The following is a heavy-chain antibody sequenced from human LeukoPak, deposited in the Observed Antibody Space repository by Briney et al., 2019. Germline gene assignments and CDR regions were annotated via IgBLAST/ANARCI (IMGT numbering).Heavy chain of an antibody. CDR3: TKDVQVGPTRGFFDF. D-gene: IGHD1-26*01. Sequence: GGSLRLSCAASGFTFNSYTMSWVRQAPGKGLEWVSVISPTGFTTLHTDSVKGRFIISRDNSKSMLYLQMDGLRAEDTAIYFCTKDVQVGPTRGFFDFWGQGTLVTVSS. CDR1: GFTFNSYT. V-gene: IGHV3-23*01. CDR2: ISPTGFTT. J-gene: IGHJ4*03.